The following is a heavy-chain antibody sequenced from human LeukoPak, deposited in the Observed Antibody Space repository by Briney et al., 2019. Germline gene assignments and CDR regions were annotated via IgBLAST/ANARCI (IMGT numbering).Heavy chain of an antibody. CDR1: GYTFTSYG. D-gene: IGHD6-19*01. V-gene: IGHV1-18*01. CDR3: ARDRIAVAGYYFDY. Sequence: GASVKVSCKASGYTFTSYGISGVRRAPGQGLEGMGWISAYNGNTNYAQKLQGRVTMTTDTSTSTAYMELRSLRSDDTAVYYCARDRIAVAGYYFDYWGQGTLVTVSS. J-gene: IGHJ4*02. CDR2: ISAYNGNT.